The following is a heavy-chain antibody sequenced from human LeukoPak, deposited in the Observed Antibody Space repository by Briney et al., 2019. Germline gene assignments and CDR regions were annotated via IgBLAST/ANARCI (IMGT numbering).Heavy chain of an antibody. CDR3: ARGRQGDIVVVPAGDY. V-gene: IGHV3-30-3*01. D-gene: IGHD2-2*01. Sequence: GGSLRLSCAASGFTFSSYAMHWVRQAPGKGLEWVAVISYDGSNKYYADSVKGRFTISRDNSKNTLYLQMNSLRAEDTAVYYCARGRQGDIVVVPAGDYWGQGTLVTVSS. CDR2: ISYDGSNK. CDR1: GFTFSSYA. J-gene: IGHJ4*02.